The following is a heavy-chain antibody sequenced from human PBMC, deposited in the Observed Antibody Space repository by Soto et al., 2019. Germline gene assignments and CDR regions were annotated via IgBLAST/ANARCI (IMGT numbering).Heavy chain of an antibody. Sequence: GESLKISCTASGFTFGDYAMSWFRQAPGKGLEWVGFIRSKAYGGTTEYAASVKGRFTILRDDSKSIAYLQMNSLKTEDTAVYYCTREEYYYDSSGYYYDIFDYWGQGTLVTVSS. CDR1: GFTFGDYA. D-gene: IGHD3-22*01. J-gene: IGHJ4*02. CDR2: IRSKAYGGTT. CDR3: TREEYYYDSSGYYYDIFDY. V-gene: IGHV3-49*03.